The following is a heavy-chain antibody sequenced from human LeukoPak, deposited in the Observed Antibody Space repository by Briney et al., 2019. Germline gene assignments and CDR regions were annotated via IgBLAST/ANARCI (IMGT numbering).Heavy chain of an antibody. V-gene: IGHV3-23*01. J-gene: IGHJ4*02. Sequence: GASLRLSSAASGFTFNTYAMTWVRQAPGKGLEWVSVISFSGGSTYYADSVKGRFTISRDNSKNTLYLQMNSLRADDTAVYYCAKPNLPYCSGGSCYGFDYWGQGTLVTVSS. CDR3: AKPNLPYCSGGSCYGFDY. D-gene: IGHD2-15*01. CDR1: GFTFNTYA. CDR2: ISFSGGST.